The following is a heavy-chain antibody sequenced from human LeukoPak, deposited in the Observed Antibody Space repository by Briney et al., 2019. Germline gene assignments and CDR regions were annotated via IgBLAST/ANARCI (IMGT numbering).Heavy chain of an antibody. V-gene: IGHV1-2*02. D-gene: IGHD2-21*02. CDR1: GYTFTGYY. CDR3: ARTEKHIVVVTASFSWFDP. CDR2: INPNSGGT. Sequence: ASVKVSCKASGYTFTGYYIHWVRQAPGQGLEWMGWINPNSGGTNYAQKFQGRVTMTRDTSISTAYMELSRLRSDDTAVYYCARTEKHIVVVTASFSWFDPWGQGTLVTVSS. J-gene: IGHJ5*02.